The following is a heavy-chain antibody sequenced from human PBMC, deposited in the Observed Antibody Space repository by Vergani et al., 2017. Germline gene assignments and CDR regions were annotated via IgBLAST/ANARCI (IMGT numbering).Heavy chain of an antibody. CDR3: ARDQGLLWSLPPYYYYMDV. J-gene: IGHJ6*03. CDR2: INTNTGNP. V-gene: IGHV7-4-1*02. Sequence: QVQLVQSGAEVKKPGASVKVSCKASGYTFTSYDINWVRQATGQGLEWMGWINTNTGNPTYAQGFTGRFVFSLDTSVSTAYLQISSLKAEDTAVYYCARDQGLLWSLPPYYYYMDVWGKGTTVTVSS. CDR1: GYTFTSYD. D-gene: IGHD3-10*01.